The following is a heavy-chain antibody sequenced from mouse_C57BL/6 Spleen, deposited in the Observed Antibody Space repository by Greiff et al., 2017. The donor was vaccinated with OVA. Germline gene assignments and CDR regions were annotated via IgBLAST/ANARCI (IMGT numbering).Heavy chain of an antibody. V-gene: IGHV6-3*01. CDR1: GFTFSNYW. CDR3: TGGPHYYGSSLDY. D-gene: IGHD1-1*01. Sequence: EVKLVESGGGLVQPGGSMKLSCVASGFTFSNYWMNWVRQSPEKGLEWVAQIRLKSDNYATHYAESVKGRFTISRDDSKSSVYLQMNNLRAEDTGIDYCTGGPHYYGSSLDYWGQGTTLTVSS. J-gene: IGHJ2*01. CDR2: IRLKSDNYAT.